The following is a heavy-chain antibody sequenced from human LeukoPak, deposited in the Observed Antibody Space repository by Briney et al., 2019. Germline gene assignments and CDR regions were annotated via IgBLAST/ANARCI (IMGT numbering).Heavy chain of an antibody. CDR1: GFTFSSYA. CDR2: IVSNGDTT. J-gene: IGHJ4*02. V-gene: IGHV3-64D*06. Sequence: GRSLRLSCAASGFTFSSYAMHWVRQAPGKGLEYVSAIVSNGDTTYYADSVKGRFTISRDNSKNTLYLQMSSLRAEDTAVYYCVKDQGGRGDYWGQGTLVTVSS. D-gene: IGHD3-10*01. CDR3: VKDQGGRGDY.